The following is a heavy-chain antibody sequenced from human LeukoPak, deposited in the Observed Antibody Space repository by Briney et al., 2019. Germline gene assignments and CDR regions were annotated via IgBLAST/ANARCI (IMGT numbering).Heavy chain of an antibody. CDR1: GGSISSYY. CDR3: ARQLKSSSWYWFDP. CDR2: IYYSGST. D-gene: IGHD6-13*01. Sequence: SETLSLTCTVSGGSISSYYWSWIRQPPGKGLEWIGYIYYSGSTNYNPSLKSRVTISVDTSKNQFSLKLSSVTAADTAVYYCARQLKSSSWYWFDPWGQGTLVTASS. V-gene: IGHV4-59*01. J-gene: IGHJ5*02.